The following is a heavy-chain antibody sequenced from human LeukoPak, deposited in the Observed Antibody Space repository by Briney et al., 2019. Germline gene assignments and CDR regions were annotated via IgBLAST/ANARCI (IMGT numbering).Heavy chain of an antibody. V-gene: IGHV5-51*01. CDR3: ARQPPYS. Sequence: GESLNISCKASGYRFSSSWIGWVRQMPGKGLEWMGSIFPSDPDTGYSPSFQGQVTISVDKSISTAYLQWSSLKASDSAMYYCARQPPYSWGQGTLVTVSS. J-gene: IGHJ4*02. CDR1: GYRFSSSW. CDR2: IFPSDPDT. D-gene: IGHD4-11*01.